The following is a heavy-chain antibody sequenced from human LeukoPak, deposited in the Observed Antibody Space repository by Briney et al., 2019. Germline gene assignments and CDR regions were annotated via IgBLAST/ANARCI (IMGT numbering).Heavy chain of an antibody. J-gene: IGHJ3*02. V-gene: IGHV4-34*01. D-gene: IGHD3-22*01. CDR2: INDSGST. CDR1: GGSFIGYY. CDR3: AREGTYYYDSSGLTPDAFDI. Sequence: SETLSLTCAVYGGSFIGYYWTWIRQPPGKGLEWIGEINDSGSTKYNPSLKSRVSISVDMSKNQFSLKLSSVTAADTAVYYCAREGTYYYDSSGLTPDAFDIWGLGTMVTVSS.